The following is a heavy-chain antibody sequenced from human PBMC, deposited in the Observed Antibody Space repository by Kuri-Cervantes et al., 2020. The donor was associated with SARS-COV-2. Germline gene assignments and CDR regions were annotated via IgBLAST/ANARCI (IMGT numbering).Heavy chain of an antibody. D-gene: IGHD2-2*01. V-gene: IGHV4-59*10. CDR2: IYTSGST. CDR1: GGSFSGYY. J-gene: IGHJ6*03. Sequence: ESLKISCAVYGGSFSGYYWSWIRQPAGKGLEWIGRIYTSGSTNYNPSLKSRVTMSVDTSKNQFSLKLSSVTASDTAMYYCARHIGDRTVVPAAIATYYYYYYMDVWGKGTTVTVSS. CDR3: ARHIGDRTVVPAAIATYYYYYYMDV.